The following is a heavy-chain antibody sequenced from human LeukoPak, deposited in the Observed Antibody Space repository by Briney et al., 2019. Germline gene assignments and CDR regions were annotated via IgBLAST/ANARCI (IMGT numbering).Heavy chain of an antibody. J-gene: IGHJ4*02. V-gene: IGHV3-48*03. CDR1: GFTFSSYE. D-gene: IGHD1-7*01. Sequence: GGPLRLSCAASGFTFSSYEMNWVRQAPGKGLEWISYIIGSGDIIYYADSVKGRFTISRDNAKNLVFLQMNSLRADDTAVYYCARERTTIVSGTTIGAYWGQGTLVTVSS. CDR2: IIGSGDII. CDR3: ARERTTIVSGTTIGAY.